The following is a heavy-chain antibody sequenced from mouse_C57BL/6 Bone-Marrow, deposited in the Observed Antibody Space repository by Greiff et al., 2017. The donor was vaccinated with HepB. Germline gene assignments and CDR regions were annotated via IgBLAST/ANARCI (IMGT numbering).Heavy chain of an antibody. CDR3: ARGWDFLLYCYYAMDY. Sequence: EVKLVESGGGLVQPGGSLKLSCAASGFTFSDYYMYWVRQTPEKRLEWVAYISNGGGSTYYPDTVKGRFTISRDNAKNTLYLQMSRLKSEDKAMYYCARGWDFLLYCYYAMDYWGQGTSVTVSS. D-gene: IGHD2-1*01. V-gene: IGHV5-12*01. CDR1: GFTFSDYY. J-gene: IGHJ4*01. CDR2: ISNGGGST.